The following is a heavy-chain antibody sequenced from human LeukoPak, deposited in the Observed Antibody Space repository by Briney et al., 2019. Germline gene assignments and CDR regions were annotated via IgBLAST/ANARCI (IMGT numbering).Heavy chain of an antibody. Sequence: PSETLSLTCAVYGGSFSGYYWSWIRQPPGKGLEWIGEINHSGSTNYNPSLKSRVTISVDTSKNQFSLKLSSVTAADTAVYYCARVGYYHGSGSYLIDYWGQGTLVTVSS. CDR2: INHSGST. D-gene: IGHD3-10*01. J-gene: IGHJ4*02. V-gene: IGHV4-34*01. CDR3: ARVGYYHGSGSYLIDY. CDR1: GGSFSGYY.